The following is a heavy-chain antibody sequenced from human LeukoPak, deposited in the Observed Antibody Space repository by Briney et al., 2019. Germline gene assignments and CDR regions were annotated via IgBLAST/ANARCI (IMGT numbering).Heavy chain of an antibody. V-gene: IGHV3-23*01. Sequence: GGSLRLSCAASGFTFSSYAMSWVRQAPGKGLEWVSAISGSGGSTYYADSVKGRFTISRDNAKNTLYLQMNSLRVEDTALYYCARDSGHTGYDLYDYWGQGTLVTVSS. J-gene: IGHJ4*02. CDR2: ISGSGGST. CDR1: GFTFSSYA. D-gene: IGHD5-12*01. CDR3: ARDSGHTGYDLYDY.